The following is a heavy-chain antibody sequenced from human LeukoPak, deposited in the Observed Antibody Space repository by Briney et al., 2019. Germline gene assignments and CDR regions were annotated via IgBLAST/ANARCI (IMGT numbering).Heavy chain of an antibody. CDR1: GDSISTYY. J-gene: IGHJ4*02. V-gene: IGHV4-59*08. D-gene: IGHD3-9*01. Sequence: SETLSLTCTVSGDSISTYYWSWMRQPPGKGLEWIGYVYYTGSTNYNPSLKSRVTISVDTSKNQFSLNLSSVTAADTAVYYCARRNLLTGYYYFDYWGQGTLVTVSS. CDR2: VYYTGST. CDR3: ARRNLLTGYYYFDY.